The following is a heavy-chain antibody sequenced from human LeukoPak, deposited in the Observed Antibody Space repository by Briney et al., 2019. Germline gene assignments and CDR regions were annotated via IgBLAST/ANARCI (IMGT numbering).Heavy chain of an antibody. J-gene: IGHJ6*03. D-gene: IGHD5-24*01. CDR1: GGSFSGYY. CDR3: ARERRWLQFSYYYYYYMDV. V-gene: IGHV4-34*01. CDR2: INHSGST. Sequence: SETLSLTCAVYGGSFSGYYWSWIRQPPGKGLEWIGEINHSGSTNYNPSLKSRVTISVDTSKNQFSLKLSSVTAADTAVYYCARERRWLQFSYYYYYYMDVWGKGTTVTVS.